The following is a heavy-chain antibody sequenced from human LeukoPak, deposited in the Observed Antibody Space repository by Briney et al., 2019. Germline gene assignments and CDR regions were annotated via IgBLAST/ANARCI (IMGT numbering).Heavy chain of an antibody. Sequence: SETLSLTCIVSGGSMSGYYWSWIRQPPGKGLEWIGYFSFPGSTKYNPSLKSRVTMSGDASKNQFSVRLYSVTAADTAVYYCARHRQSDADAFDFWGQGTMVTVSS. CDR3: ARHRQSDADAFDF. V-gene: IGHV4-59*08. CDR2: FSFPGST. J-gene: IGHJ3*01. CDR1: GGSMSGYY.